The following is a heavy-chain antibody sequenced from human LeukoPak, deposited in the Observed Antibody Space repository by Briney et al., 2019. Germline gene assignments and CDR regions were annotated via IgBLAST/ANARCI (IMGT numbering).Heavy chain of an antibody. CDR2: IIPIFGTA. D-gene: IGHD1-26*01. J-gene: IGHJ3*02. CDR3: AREGRATDAFDI. CDR1: GGTFSSYA. Sequence: SVKVPCKASGGTFSSYAISWVRQAPGQGLEWMGGIIPIFGTANYAQKFQGRVTITADESTSTAYMALSSLRSEDTAVYYCAREGRATDAFDIWGQGTMVTVSS. V-gene: IGHV1-69*13.